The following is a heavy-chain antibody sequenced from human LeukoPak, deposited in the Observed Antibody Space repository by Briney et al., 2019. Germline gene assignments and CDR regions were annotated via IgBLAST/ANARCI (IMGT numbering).Heavy chain of an antibody. CDR1: GFSLSSYA. J-gene: IGHJ4*02. CDR2: ISSTDAGT. V-gene: IGHV3-23*01. Sequence: GGSLRLSCAASGFSLSSYAMSWVRQAPGKGLEWVSAISSTDAGTYHADSVRGRFTIPRDSSKNTLYLQMNSLRADDSAVYYCAKAPVTSCRGAYCYPFDYWGQGTLVTVSS. D-gene: IGHD2-21*01. CDR3: AKAPVTSCRGAYCYPFDY.